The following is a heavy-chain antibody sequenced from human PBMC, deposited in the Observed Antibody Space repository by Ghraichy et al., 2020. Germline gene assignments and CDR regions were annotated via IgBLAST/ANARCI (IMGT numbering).Heavy chain of an antibody. CDR2: INHSGST. CDR3: ARGRRAKPADRFDP. J-gene: IGHJ5*02. V-gene: IGHV4-34*01. D-gene: IGHD1-26*01. Sequence: SETLSLTCAVYGGSFSGYYWSWIRQPPGKGLEWIGEINHSGSTNYNPSLKSRVTISVDTSKNQFSLKLSSVTAADTAVYYCARGRRAKPADRFDPWGQGTLVTVSS. CDR1: GGSFSGYY.